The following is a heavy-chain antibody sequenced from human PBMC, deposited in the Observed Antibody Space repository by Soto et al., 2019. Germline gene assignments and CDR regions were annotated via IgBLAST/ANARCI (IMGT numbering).Heavy chain of an antibody. J-gene: IGHJ5*02. Sequence: PGGSLRLSCAASGFSLTNYVMNWVRQAPGKGLERDSYISSSSTIYYADSVKGRFTISRDNAKNSLYLQMNSLRDDDTAVYYCSWYYYDRSGYFLDWFDPWGQGTLVPVSS. CDR1: GFSLTNYV. V-gene: IGHV3-48*02. CDR2: ISSSSTI. CDR3: SWYYYDRSGYFLDWFDP. D-gene: IGHD3-22*01.